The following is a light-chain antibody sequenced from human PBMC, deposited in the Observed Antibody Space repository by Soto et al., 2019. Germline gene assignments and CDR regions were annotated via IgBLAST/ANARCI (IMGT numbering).Light chain of an antibody. J-gene: IGKJ5*01. CDR3: QQYHNWPIT. CDR2: GAS. CDR1: QTVATN. V-gene: IGKV3-15*01. Sequence: ERVMTQSPATLSVSPGERVSLSCLASQTVATNLAWYQHKAGQAPRLLISGASTGATGVPARFSGSGSGTDFTLTINGLQPEDSAVYYCQQYHNWPITFGQGTRLEIK.